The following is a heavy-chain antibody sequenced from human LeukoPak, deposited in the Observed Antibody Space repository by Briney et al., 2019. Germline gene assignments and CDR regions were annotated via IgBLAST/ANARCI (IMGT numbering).Heavy chain of an antibody. CDR3: ANLPIFKVVGNYFDY. CDR1: GFTFSSYA. Sequence: PGGSLRLSCAASGFTFSSYAMSWVRQAPGKGLEWVSAISGSGGSTYYADSVKGRFTISRDNSKNTLYLQMNSLRAEDTAVYYCANLPIFKVVGNYFDYWGQGTLVTVSS. J-gene: IGHJ4*02. CDR2: ISGSGGST. V-gene: IGHV3-23*01. D-gene: IGHD2-15*01.